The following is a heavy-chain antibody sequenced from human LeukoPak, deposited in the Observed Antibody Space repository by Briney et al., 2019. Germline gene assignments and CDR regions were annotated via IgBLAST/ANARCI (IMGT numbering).Heavy chain of an antibody. D-gene: IGHD3-10*01. J-gene: IGHJ5*02. Sequence: ASVKVSCKASGYTFTGYYMHWVRQAPGQGLEWMGWINPNSGGTNYAQNFQRRVTMTRDTSIRTVYMELSRLRSDDTAVYYCANTYALGNYYKGGFDPWGQGTLVTVSS. CDR2: INPNSGGT. CDR3: ANTYALGNYYKGGFDP. CDR1: GYTFTGYY. V-gene: IGHV1-2*02.